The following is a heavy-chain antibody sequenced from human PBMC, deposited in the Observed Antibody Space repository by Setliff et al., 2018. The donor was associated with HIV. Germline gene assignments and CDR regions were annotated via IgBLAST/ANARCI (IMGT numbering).Heavy chain of an antibody. CDR3: AVWIREVIS. J-gene: IGHJ5*02. CDR2: TKNKDNSFTT. V-gene: IGHV3-72*01. Sequence: LSLTCTVSGGSIISSHWWSWVRQPPGKGLEWVGRTKNKDNSFTTEYAASVKGRFTISRDDSKNSLSLHMNSLKTEDTAVYYCAVWIREVISWGRGTLVTVSS. CDR1: GGSIISSHW. D-gene: IGHD3-10*01.